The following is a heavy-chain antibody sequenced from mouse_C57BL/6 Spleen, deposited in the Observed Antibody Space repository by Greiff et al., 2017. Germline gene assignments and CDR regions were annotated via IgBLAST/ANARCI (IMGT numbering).Heavy chain of an antibody. V-gene: IGHV1-26*01. J-gene: IGHJ2*01. Sequence: EVQLQQSGPELVKPGASVKISCKASGYTFTDYYMNWVKQSHGKSLEWIGDINPNNGGTSYNQKFKGKATLTVDKFSSTADMELLSLTSDDSAVYYCAPYYFDYWGQGTTLTVSS. CDR3: APYYFDY. CDR1: GYTFTDYY. CDR2: INPNNGGT.